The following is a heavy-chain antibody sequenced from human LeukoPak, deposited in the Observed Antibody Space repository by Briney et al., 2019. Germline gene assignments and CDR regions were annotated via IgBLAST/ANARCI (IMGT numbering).Heavy chain of an antibody. CDR3: ARDNHYYDSSGYYYYFQD. CDR1: GFTFSNYS. D-gene: IGHD3-22*01. V-gene: IGHV3-7*04. Sequence: GGSLRLSCAASGFTFSNYSMSWVRQAPGKGLEWVANINQDGSEKYYVDSVKGRFTISRDNAKNSLYLQMNSLRAEDTAVYYCARDNHYYDSSGYYYYFQDWGQGTLVTVSS. CDR2: INQDGSEK. J-gene: IGHJ1*01.